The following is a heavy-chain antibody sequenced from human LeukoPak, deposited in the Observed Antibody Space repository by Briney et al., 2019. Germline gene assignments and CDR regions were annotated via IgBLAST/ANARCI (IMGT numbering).Heavy chain of an antibody. CDR1: GASISTYY. D-gene: IGHD1-26*01. V-gene: IGHV4-59*01. CDR3: AKERESYFEFDL. Sequence: SETLSLTCTVSGASISTYYWSWIRQPPGKGLEWIGYIYYSGSTNYNPSLKSRLTISVDTSKNQFSLKLNSVTATDTAIYYCAKERESYFEFDLWGQGTLVTVSS. CDR2: IYYSGST. J-gene: IGHJ4*02.